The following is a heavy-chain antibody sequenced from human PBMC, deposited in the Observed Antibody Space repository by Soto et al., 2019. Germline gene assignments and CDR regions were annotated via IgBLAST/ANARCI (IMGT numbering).Heavy chain of an antibody. CDR1: GGSISSSSYY. CDR3: ARGVRFLEWFPRHWFDP. Sequence: NPSETLSLTCTVSGGSISSSSYYWGWIRQPPGKGLEWIGSIYYSGSTYYNPSLKSRVTISVDTSKNQFSLKLSSVTAADTAVYYCARGVRFLEWFPRHWFDPWGQGTLVTVSS. J-gene: IGHJ5*02. V-gene: IGHV4-39*01. CDR2: IYYSGST. D-gene: IGHD3-3*01.